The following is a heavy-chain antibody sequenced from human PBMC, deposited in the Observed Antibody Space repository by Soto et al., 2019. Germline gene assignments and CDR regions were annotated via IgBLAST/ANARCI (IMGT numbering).Heavy chain of an antibody. V-gene: IGHV4-31*03. D-gene: IGHD2-21*02. CDR3: ERDHQFGDSYYYFDY. CDR1: GDSIRGGGYY. J-gene: IGHJ4*02. Sequence: PSETLSLTCSVSGDSIRGGGYYWSWIRRHPGKGLEWIGYVYYSGSTYYTPSLKSRVTISVDTSQNQFSLKLSSVTAADTAVYYCERDHQFGDSYYYFDYWGQGTLVTVYS. CDR2: VYYSGST.